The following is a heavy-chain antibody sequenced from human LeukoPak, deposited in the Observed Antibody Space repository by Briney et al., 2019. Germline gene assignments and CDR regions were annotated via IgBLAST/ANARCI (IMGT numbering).Heavy chain of an antibody. CDR3: ASPWGLSGGMRGPDDY. D-gene: IGHD2-15*01. CDR2: ISGSGGST. J-gene: IGHJ4*02. CDR1: GFNFNNYW. Sequence: PGGSLRLSCAASGFNFNNYWMSWLRQAPGKGLEWVSAISGSGGSTYYADSVKGRFTISRDNSKNTLYLQMNSLRAEDTAVYYCASPWGLSGGMRGPDDYWGQGTLVTVSS. V-gene: IGHV3-23*01.